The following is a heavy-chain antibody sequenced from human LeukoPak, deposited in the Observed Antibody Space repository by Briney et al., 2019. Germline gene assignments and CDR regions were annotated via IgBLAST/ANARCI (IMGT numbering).Heavy chain of an antibody. CDR1: GGSISSYY. V-gene: IGHV4-59*08. CDR3: ARINWNYFDY. CDR2: IYYSGNT. Sequence: PSETLSLTCTVSGGSISSYYWSWVRQPPGKGLEWIGYIYYSGNTNYNPSLKSRLTMSADRSRNQFSLNLDSVTAADTAVYYCARINWNYFDYWGQGSLVTVSS. J-gene: IGHJ4*02. D-gene: IGHD1-1*01.